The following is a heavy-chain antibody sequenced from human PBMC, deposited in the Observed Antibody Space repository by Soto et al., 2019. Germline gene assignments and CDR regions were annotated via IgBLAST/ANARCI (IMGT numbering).Heavy chain of an antibody. V-gene: IGHV3-30*18. CDR3: AKGGCSATTCLQRTPTNDN. CDR2: ISYDGGNN. Sequence: QVHLVESGGGVVQPGRSLRLSCAASGFTFSNFGMHWVRQAPGKGLEWVAVISYDGGNNYYPESVKGRFTISRDNSKNTLYLQMNSLRIEDTAIYYCAKGGCSATTCLQRTPTNDNWGQGTLVIVSS. J-gene: IGHJ4*02. D-gene: IGHD2-2*01. CDR1: GFTFSNFG.